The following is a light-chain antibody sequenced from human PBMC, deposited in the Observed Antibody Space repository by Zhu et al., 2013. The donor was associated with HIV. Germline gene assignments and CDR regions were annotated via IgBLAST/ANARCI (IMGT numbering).Light chain of an antibody. CDR3: QQYEDSPIT. CDR2: GAS. V-gene: IGKV3D-15*01. J-gene: IGKJ5*01. Sequence: EIVMTQSPATLSVSPGERATLSCRASETISSDLAWYQQRPGQAPRLLIFGASSRATDTPTRFSGSGSGADFTLTINRLQPEDFAIYYCQQYEDSPITFGQGTRLEMK. CDR1: ETISSD.